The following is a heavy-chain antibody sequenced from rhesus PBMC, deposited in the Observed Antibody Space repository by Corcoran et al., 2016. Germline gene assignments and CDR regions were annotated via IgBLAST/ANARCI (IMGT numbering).Heavy chain of an antibody. J-gene: IGHJ2*01. V-gene: IGHV4-169*02. CDR3: ASSPGYYWYFDL. D-gene: IGHD3-28*01. Sequence: QLQLQESGPGLVKPSETLSVTCAVSGGSISSSYWSWIRQAPGKGLEWNGYFYGSGSRTNYNPTPNSRFTLSVDTSKNQLSLKLSSVPAADAAVYYCASSPGYYWYFDLWGPGTPITISS. CDR2: FYGSGSRT. CDR1: GGSISSSY.